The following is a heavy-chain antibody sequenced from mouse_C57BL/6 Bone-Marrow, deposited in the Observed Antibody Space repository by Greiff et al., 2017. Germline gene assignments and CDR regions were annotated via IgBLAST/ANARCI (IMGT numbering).Heavy chain of an antibody. CDR2: IDPETGGT. D-gene: IGHD3-1*01. V-gene: IGHV1-15*01. J-gene: IGHJ4*01. CDR3: TRSGRMDY. CDR1: GYTFTDYE. Sequence: VQLQQSGAELVRPGASVTLSCKASGYTFTDYEMHWVKQTPVHGLEWIGAIDPETGGTAYNQKFKGKAILTADKSSSTAYMELRSLTSEDSAVYYCTRSGRMDYWGQGTSVTVSS.